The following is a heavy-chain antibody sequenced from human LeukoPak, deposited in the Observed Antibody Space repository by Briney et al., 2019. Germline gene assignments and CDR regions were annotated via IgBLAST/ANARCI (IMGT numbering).Heavy chain of an antibody. CDR1: GFTISSNY. V-gene: IGHV3-53*01. CDR2: IYSGGST. J-gene: IGHJ4*02. Sequence: GGSLRLSCAASGFTISSNYMSWVRQAPGKGLEWVSVIYSGGSTYYADSVKGRFTTSRDNSKNTLYLQMNSLRAEDTAVYYCASPGRYYYDSSGYSLGYWGQGTLVTVSS. D-gene: IGHD3-22*01. CDR3: ASPGRYYYDSSGYSLGY.